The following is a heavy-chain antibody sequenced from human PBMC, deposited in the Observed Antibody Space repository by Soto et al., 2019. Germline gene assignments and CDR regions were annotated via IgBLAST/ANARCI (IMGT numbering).Heavy chain of an antibody. CDR3: AGDSHSPWNSVRGWFDH. J-gene: IGHJ5*02. D-gene: IGHD1-7*01. CDR2: IYYSGST. Sequence: SETLSLTCTVSGGSVSSGDSYYWSWVRQPPGKGLEWIGYIYYSGSTKYSPTLKSRVTISLDTSKHQFSLRLRSVTAADTAVYYCAGDSHSPWNSVRGWFDHWGQGTLATVSS. V-gene: IGHV4-61*01. CDR1: GGSVSSGDSYY.